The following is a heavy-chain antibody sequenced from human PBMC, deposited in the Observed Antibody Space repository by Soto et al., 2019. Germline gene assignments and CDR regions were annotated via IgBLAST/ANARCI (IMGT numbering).Heavy chain of an antibody. CDR2: FISDAER. CDR3: ARMDGGYNYYGFDV. V-gene: IGHV2-26*01. J-gene: IGHJ6*02. CDR1: GFSLTNGRMG. D-gene: IGHD4-17*01. Sequence: SGPTLVNHTETLTLTGSVSGFSLTNGRMGVSWIRQPPGKALEWLAHFISDAERSYSTSMQSRLNMYKDSSGSQVVLTMTNMAPADTATYFCARMDGGYNYYGFDVWGHGIAVTVSS.